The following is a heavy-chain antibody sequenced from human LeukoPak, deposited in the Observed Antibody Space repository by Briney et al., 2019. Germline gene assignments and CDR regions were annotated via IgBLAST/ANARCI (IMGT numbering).Heavy chain of an antibody. D-gene: IGHD5-12*01. CDR3: ARRAYGGLGARSYYYYYMDV. V-gene: IGHV3-23*01. J-gene: IGHJ6*03. CDR1: GFTFSSYA. CDR2: ISGSGGST. Sequence: GGSLRLSCAASGFTFSSYAMSWVRQAPGKGLEWVSAISGSGGSTYYADSVKGRFTISRDNSKTTLYLQMNSLRAEDTAVSYCARRAYGGLGARSYYYYYMDVWGKGTTVIVSS.